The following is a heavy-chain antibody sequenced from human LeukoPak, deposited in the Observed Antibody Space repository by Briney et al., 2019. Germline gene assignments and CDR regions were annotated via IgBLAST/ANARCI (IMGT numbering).Heavy chain of an antibody. V-gene: IGHV3-9*01. J-gene: IGHJ4*02. CDR1: GFTFDDYA. CDR2: ISWNSDTI. D-gene: IGHD5-18*01. Sequence: QPGRSLRLSCAASGFTFDDYAMHWVRQAPGKGLEWVSGISWNSDTIGYADSVKGRFTISRDNAKNSLYLQMNSLRTEDTALYYCAKDFNSYTSFLWYWGQGTLVTVSS. CDR3: AKDFNSYTSFLWY.